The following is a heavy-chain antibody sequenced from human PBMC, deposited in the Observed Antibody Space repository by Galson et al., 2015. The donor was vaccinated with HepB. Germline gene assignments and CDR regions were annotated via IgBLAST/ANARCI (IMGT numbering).Heavy chain of an antibody. Sequence: QSGAEVKKAGESLKISCRGSGYTSEYTFISYWIAWVRQRPGQGLEWMGIIYPGDSDTRYSPSFQGQVTISADKSISTAYLQWNTLKASDTATYYCARLLRLCNKTTCEGGRFDPWGQGTLVTVSS. J-gene: IGHJ5*02. CDR1: GYTSEYTFISYW. CDR3: ARLLRLCNKTTCEGGRFDP. V-gene: IGHV5-51*01. D-gene: IGHD1-1*01. CDR2: IYPGDSDT.